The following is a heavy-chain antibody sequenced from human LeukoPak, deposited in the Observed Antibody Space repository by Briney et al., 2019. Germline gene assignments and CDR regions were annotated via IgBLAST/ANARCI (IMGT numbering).Heavy chain of an antibody. J-gene: IGHJ4*02. CDR3: AREDYSYGATTLDY. D-gene: IGHD5-18*01. CDR1: GFTFSSYV. Sequence: PGGSLRLSCETAGFTFSSYVMHWVRQAPGKGLEWVAVISYDGSNKYYADSVKGRFTISRDNSKNTLYLQMNSLRAEDTAVYYCAREDYSYGATTLDYWGQGTLVTVSS. CDR2: ISYDGSNK. V-gene: IGHV3-30*19.